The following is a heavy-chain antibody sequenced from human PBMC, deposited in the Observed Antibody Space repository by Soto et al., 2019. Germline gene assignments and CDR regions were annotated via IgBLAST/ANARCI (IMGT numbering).Heavy chain of an antibody. V-gene: IGHV6-1*01. Sequence: SQTLSLTCAISGDSVSSNSAAWNWIRQSPSRGLEWLGRTYYRSKWYNDYAVSVKSRITINPDTSKNQFSLQLNSVTPEDTAVYYCARLGGEQLVRSEGFDYWGQGTLVTVSS. CDR3: ARLGGEQLVRSEGFDY. J-gene: IGHJ4*02. CDR1: GDSVSSNSAA. CDR2: TYYRSKWYN. D-gene: IGHD6-13*01.